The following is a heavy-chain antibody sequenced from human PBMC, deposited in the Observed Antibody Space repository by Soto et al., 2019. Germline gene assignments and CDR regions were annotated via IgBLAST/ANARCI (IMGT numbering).Heavy chain of an antibody. CDR1: GGSFSSGGYY. D-gene: IGHD6-13*01. Sequence: QLQLQESGPGLVKPSQTLSLACTVSGGSFSSGGYYWSWIRQLPGKGLEWIGYIYYSGSTYYNPSLTSRFTISLDTSKNQFSLTLSSVTAADTAVYYCARATSFAGHHGYWGQGTLVTVSS. CDR2: IYYSGST. J-gene: IGHJ4*02. V-gene: IGHV4-31*03. CDR3: ARATSFAGHHGY.